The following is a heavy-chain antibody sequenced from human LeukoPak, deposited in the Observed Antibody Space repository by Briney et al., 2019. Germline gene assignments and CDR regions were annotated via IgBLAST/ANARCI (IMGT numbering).Heavy chain of an antibody. Sequence: GGSLRLSCVASGFTFSTHWMHWVRQAPGKGLEWVSRLDRDGTTTSYADSVYGRFTISRDNPKNTLYLQMNSLRVEDTAVYFCAKDLQGGNNYGSIFGYFDYWGQGALVTVSS. V-gene: IGHV3-74*01. CDR1: GFTFSTHW. J-gene: IGHJ4*02. CDR3: AKDLQGGNNYGSIFGYFDY. D-gene: IGHD5-18*01. CDR2: LDRDGTTT.